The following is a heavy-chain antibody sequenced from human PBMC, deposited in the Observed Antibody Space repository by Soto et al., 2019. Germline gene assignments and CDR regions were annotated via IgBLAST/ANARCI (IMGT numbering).Heavy chain of an antibody. CDR3: AKDYGSGWTMGDS. V-gene: IGHV3-30*18. CDR1: GFTFRSYG. Sequence: QVQLVESGGGVVQPGRSLRLSCAASGFTFRSYGMHWVRQAPGKGLEWVAVISYDGSNKFYADSVKGRFTISRDNSKNTLYRQVNSLRAEDTAMYYCAKDYGSGWTMGDSWGQGTLVTVSS. J-gene: IGHJ4*02. CDR2: ISYDGSNK. D-gene: IGHD6-19*01.